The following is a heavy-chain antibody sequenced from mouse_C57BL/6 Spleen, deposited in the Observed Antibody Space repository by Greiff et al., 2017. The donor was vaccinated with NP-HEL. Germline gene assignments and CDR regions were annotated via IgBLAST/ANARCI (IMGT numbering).Heavy chain of an antibody. J-gene: IGHJ2*01. V-gene: IGHV1-81*01. Sequence: QVQLQQSGAELARPGASVKLSCKASGYTFTSYGISWVKQRTGQGLEWIGEIYPRSGNTYYNEKFKGKATLTADKSSSTAYMELRSLTSEDAAVYFCAWYDYADDGNFDYWGQGTTRTVSS. CDR2: IYPRSGNT. CDR1: GYTFTSYG. D-gene: IGHD2-4*01. CDR3: AWYDYADDGNFDY.